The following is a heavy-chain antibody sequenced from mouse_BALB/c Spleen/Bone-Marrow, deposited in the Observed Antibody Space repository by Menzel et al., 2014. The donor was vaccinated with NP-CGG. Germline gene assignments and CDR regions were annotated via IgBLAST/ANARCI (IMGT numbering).Heavy chain of an antibody. D-gene: IGHD2-4*01. CDR1: GFNIKDTY. CDR3: ATMITDWYFDV. Sequence: EVKLMESGAELVKPGASVKSSCTASGFNIKDTYMHWVKQRPEQGLEWIGRIDPANGNTKYDPKFQGKATVTADTSSNTAYLQLSSLTSEDTAVYYCATMITDWYFDVWGAGTTVTVSS. V-gene: IGHV14-3*02. J-gene: IGHJ1*01. CDR2: IDPANGNT.